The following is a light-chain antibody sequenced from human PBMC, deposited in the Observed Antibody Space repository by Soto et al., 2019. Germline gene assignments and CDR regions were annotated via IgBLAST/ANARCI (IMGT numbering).Light chain of an antibody. CDR3: QQRSNWPLFI. CDR1: QSVSSY. Sequence: EIVLTQSPATLSLSPGERATLSCRASQSVSSYLAWYQQKPGQSPRLLIYDAFNRATGIPARFSGRGSGTDFTLTSSSLAPEDFAVYYCQQRSNWPLFIFGPGTKVDIK. V-gene: IGKV3-11*01. J-gene: IGKJ3*01. CDR2: DAF.